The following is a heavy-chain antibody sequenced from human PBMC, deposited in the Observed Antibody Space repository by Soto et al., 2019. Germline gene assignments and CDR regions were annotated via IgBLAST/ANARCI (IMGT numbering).Heavy chain of an antibody. CDR2: IYHSGST. J-gene: IGHJ4*02. V-gene: IGHV4-4*02. CDR3: AGSGGGEDY. CDR1: GGSISSSHW. Sequence: QVQLQESGPGLVKPSGTLSLSCAVSGGSISSSHWWTWVRQPPGKGLEWIGEIYHSGSTNYNPSPKRRVNHPRSQFQDQVSLKPGFGAGADPAGVFRAGSGGGEDYWGQGILVTVSS. D-gene: IGHD3-16*01.